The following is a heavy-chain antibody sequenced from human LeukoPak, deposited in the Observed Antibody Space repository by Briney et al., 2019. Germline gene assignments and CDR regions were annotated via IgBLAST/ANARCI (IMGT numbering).Heavy chain of an antibody. J-gene: IGHJ6*03. CDR1: GGSISSYY. Sequence: PSETLSLTCTVYGGSISSYYWSWIRQPPGKGLEWIGRINTSGSTNYNPSLKSRVTISVDTSKNQFSLKLSSVTAADTAVYYCARGYNWGSPTRNFYYLDVWGKGTTVTVS. CDR3: ARGYNWGSPTRNFYYLDV. V-gene: IGHV4-4*07. D-gene: IGHD7-27*01. CDR2: INTSGST.